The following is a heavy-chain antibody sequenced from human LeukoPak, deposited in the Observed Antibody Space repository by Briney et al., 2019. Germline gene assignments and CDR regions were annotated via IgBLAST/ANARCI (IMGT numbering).Heavy chain of an antibody. J-gene: IGHJ4*02. CDR2: IYHSGSA. D-gene: IGHD6-13*01. CDR1: GDSINIYY. CDR3: ATSSGPYSSSRFDY. V-gene: IGHV4-59*03. Sequence: PSETLSLTCTVSGDSINIYYWSWLRQPPGRGLEWIGDIYHSGSANYNPSLPSRVALSIDTSNNEFSLKLRSVTAADTAVYYCATSSGPYSSSRFDYWGQGLLVTVSS.